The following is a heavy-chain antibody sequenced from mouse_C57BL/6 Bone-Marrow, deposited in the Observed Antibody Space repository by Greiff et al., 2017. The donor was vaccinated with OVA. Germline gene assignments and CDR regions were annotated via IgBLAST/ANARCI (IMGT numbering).Heavy chain of an antibody. J-gene: IGHJ3*01. CDR3: AKGASGFAC. CDR1: GYTFTSYD. V-gene: IGHV1-85*01. D-gene: IGHD1-3*01. CDR2: IYPRDGST. Sequence: QVQLQQSGPELVKPGASVKLSCKASGYTFTSYDINWVKQRPGQGLEWIGWIYPRDGSTKYNEKFKGKATLTVDTSSSTAYLELHSLTSEDSAVCDCAKGASGFACWGPGTLVTV.